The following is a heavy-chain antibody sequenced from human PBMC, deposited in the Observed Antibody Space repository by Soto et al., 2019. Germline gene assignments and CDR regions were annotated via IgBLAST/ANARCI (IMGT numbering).Heavy chain of an antibody. CDR2: IIPIFGTA. D-gene: IGHD2-2*01. CDR1: GGTFSSYA. CDR3: ASCSSTSCYSPLGGMDV. J-gene: IGHJ6*02. V-gene: IGHV1-69*13. Sequence: SVKVSCKASGGTFSSYAISWLRQAPGQGLEWMGGIIPIFGTANYAQKFQGRVTITADESTSTAYMELSSLRSEDTAVYYCASCSSTSCYSPLGGMDVWGQGTTVTVSS.